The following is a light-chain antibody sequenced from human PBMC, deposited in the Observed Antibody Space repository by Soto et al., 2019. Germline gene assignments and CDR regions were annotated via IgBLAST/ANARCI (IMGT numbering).Light chain of an antibody. CDR3: MQTAQFPRT. J-gene: IGKJ1*01. V-gene: IGKV2-24*01. Sequence: DIVMTQTPLSSPVTLGQPASISCRSSQSLVDSDGNTHLSWLQQRPGQPPRLLIYQISNRFSGVPDRFSGSGAGTDFTLKISRVEAEDVGLYYCMQTAQFPRTFGQGTKEEI. CDR2: QIS. CDR1: QSLVDSDGNTH.